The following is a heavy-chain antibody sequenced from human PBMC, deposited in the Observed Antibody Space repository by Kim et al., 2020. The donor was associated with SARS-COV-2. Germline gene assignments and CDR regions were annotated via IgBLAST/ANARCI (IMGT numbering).Heavy chain of an antibody. J-gene: IGHJ3*02. CDR1: GFTFDDYA. CDR3: AKDPTPYDSNAFDI. D-gene: IGHD3-22*01. Sequence: GGSLRLSCAASGFTFDDYAMHWVRQAPGKGLEWVSGISWNSGSIGYADSVKGRFTISRDNAKNSLYLQMNSLRAEDTALYYCAKDPTPYDSNAFDIWGQG. V-gene: IGHV3-9*01. CDR2: ISWNSGSI.